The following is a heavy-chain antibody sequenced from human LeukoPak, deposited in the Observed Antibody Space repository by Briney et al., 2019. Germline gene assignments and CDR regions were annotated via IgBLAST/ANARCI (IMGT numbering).Heavy chain of an antibody. CDR1: GYTFSNYW. CDR2: IYPGDPDT. J-gene: IGHJ4*02. D-gene: IGHD6-19*01. CDR3: ARREGGWYLDY. Sequence: GESLKISCKGSGYTFSNYWIGWVRQMPGKGLEWMGIIYPGDPDTRYSPSFQGQVTISADKSISTAYLQWNRLKASDTAMYYCARREGGWYLDYWGQGTLVTVSS. V-gene: IGHV5-51*01.